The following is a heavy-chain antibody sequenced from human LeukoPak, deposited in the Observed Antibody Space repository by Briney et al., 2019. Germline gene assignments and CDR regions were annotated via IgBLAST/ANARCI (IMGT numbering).Heavy chain of an antibody. Sequence: GGSLRLSCAASGFTFSSYWMHWVRQAPGKGLVWVSRINSDGSSTSYADSVKGRFTISRDNAKNTLYLQMNSLRAEDTAVYYCAREGRVGSGYYYFDYWGQGILVTVSS. CDR3: AREGRVGSGYYYFDY. J-gene: IGHJ4*02. D-gene: IGHD3-3*01. CDR1: GFTFSSYW. V-gene: IGHV3-74*01. CDR2: INSDGSST.